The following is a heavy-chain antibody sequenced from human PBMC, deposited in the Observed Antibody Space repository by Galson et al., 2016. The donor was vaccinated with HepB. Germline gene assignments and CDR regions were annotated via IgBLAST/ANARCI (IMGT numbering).Heavy chain of an antibody. Sequence: PALVKPTQTLTLTCTFSGFSLSTSGVGVGWIRQPPGKALEWLALIYWDDDKRYCPSLKSSLTITKDTSKNQVVLTLTNMDPVDTATYYCVHRSHFDSSGFYFIDSYFDIWGRGTLVTVSS. D-gene: IGHD3-22*01. CDR1: GFSLSTSGVG. J-gene: IGHJ2*01. CDR2: IYWDDDK. V-gene: IGHV2-5*02. CDR3: VHRSHFDSSGFYFIDSYFDI.